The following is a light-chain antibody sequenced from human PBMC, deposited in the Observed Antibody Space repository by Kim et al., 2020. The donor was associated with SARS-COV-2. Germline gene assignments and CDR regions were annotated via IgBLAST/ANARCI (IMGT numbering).Light chain of an antibody. V-gene: IGLV3-19*01. Sequence: ALGQPVTITCQADSLRNYLASWYQQKPGQSPLLVIYGKNDRPSGIPDRFSGSTSGNTASLTITGAQAEDESDYYCKSRDSSGNLWVFGGGTQLTVL. CDR3: KSRDSSGNLWV. CDR1: SLRNYL. J-gene: IGLJ3*02. CDR2: GKN.